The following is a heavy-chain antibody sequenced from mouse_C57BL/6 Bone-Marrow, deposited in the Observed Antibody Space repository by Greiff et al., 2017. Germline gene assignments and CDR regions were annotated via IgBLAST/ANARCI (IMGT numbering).Heavy chain of an antibody. CDR2: IYPGDGDT. CDR1: GYAFSSYW. V-gene: IGHV1-80*01. J-gene: IGHJ3*01. Sequence: QVQLKESGAELVKPGASVKISCKASGYAFSSYWMNWVKQRPGKGLEWIGQIYPGDGDTNYNGKFKGKATLTADKSSSTAYMQLSSLTSEDSAVYFCARGGGSPWFAYWGQGTLVTVSA. CDR3: ARGGGSPWFAY.